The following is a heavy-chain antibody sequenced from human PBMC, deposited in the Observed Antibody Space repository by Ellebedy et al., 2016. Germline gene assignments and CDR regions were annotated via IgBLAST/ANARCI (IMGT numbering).Heavy chain of an antibody. J-gene: IGHJ4*02. CDR3: VPPGDWESPPVDY. Sequence: GGSLRLSCSASGFTFRNYAMHWVRQAPGKGLEYVSSISDHGRFKYYVDSVKGRFTISRDNSRDTMYLQMNSLRPEDTAVYYCVPPGDWESPPVDYWGRGTLLTVSS. V-gene: IGHV3-64D*09. D-gene: IGHD3/OR15-3a*01. CDR2: ISDHGRFK. CDR1: GFTFRNYA.